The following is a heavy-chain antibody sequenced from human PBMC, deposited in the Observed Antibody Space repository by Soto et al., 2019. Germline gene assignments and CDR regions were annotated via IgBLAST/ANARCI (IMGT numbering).Heavy chain of an antibody. J-gene: IGHJ4*02. D-gene: IGHD2-2*01. V-gene: IGHV3-7*01. Sequence: EVHLVEAGGGLVQPGESLRLSCATSGFTLSDNWMSWVRQAPGKGLEWVANIEDGGSERWYADSVKGRFTIFRDTAKNSLYLQMTGLRAEDTAMYYCTRNADWGQGTLVTVSS. CDR3: TRNAD. CDR2: IEDGGSER. CDR1: GFTLSDNW.